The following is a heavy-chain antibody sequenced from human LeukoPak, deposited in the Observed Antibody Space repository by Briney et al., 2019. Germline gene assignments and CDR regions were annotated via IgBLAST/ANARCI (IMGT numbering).Heavy chain of an antibody. V-gene: IGHV3-74*01. D-gene: IGHD3-10*01. CDR1: GFTFSSYW. Sequence: PGGSLRLSCAASGFTFSSYWMHWVRQAPGKGLVWVSRINSDGSSTSYADSVKGRFTISRDNAKNSLYLQMSSLRDEDTAVYYCARDRGVGGAFDIWGQGTMVTVSS. CDR2: INSDGSST. J-gene: IGHJ3*02. CDR3: ARDRGVGGAFDI.